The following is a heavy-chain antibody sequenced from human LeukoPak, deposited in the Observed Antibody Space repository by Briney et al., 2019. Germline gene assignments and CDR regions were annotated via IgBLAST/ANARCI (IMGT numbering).Heavy chain of an antibody. CDR2: IKQDGSEK. D-gene: IGHD4/OR15-4a*01. CDR3: ARVKGAF. V-gene: IGHV3-7*02. J-gene: IGHJ4*02. Sequence: GGSLRLSCAASRFTFSDYWMSRVRQAPGKGLEWVANIKQDGSEKYYVDSVKGRFTISRDNAKNSLYLQMNSLRAEDTAVYYCARVKGAFWGQGTLVTVSS. CDR1: RFTFSDYW.